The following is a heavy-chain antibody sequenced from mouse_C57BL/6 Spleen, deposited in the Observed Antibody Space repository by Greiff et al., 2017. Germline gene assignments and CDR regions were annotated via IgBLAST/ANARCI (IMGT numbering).Heavy chain of an antibody. CDR2: IYPGDGDT. CDR3: ARVDVNYAMDY. V-gene: IGHV1-80*01. CDR1: GYAFSSYW. J-gene: IGHJ4*01. Sequence: VQLQQSGAELVKPGASVKISCKASGYAFSSYWMNWVKQRPGKGLEWIGQIYPGDGDTNYNGKFKGKATLTADKSSSTAYMQLSSLTSEDSAVYFCARVDVNYAMDYWGQGTSVTVSS.